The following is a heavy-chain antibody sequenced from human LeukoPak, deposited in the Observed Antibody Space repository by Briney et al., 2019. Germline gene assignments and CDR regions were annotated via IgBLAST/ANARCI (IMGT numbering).Heavy chain of an antibody. D-gene: IGHD3-22*01. CDR1: GFTFSSYS. Sequence: GGSLRLSCAASGFTFSSYSMNWVRQAPGKGLEWVSFISSSSSTIYYADSVKGRFTISRDNSNNTLFLHLNSLRGEDTAVYYCAKRLGYYYDSSGYYWGEFDYWGQGTLVTVSS. J-gene: IGHJ4*02. V-gene: IGHV3-48*01. CDR3: AKRLGYYYDSSGYYWGEFDY. CDR2: ISSSSSTI.